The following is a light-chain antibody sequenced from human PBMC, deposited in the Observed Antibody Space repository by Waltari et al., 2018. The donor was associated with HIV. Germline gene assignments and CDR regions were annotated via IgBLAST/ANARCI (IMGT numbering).Light chain of an antibody. CDR2: GNN. CDR1: SSNIGSNY. J-gene: IGLJ3*02. Sequence: QSVLTQPPSASGTPGQRVTISCSGSSSNIGSNYIYWYQQLPGTAPKLLNYGNNQRPSGVPDRFSGSKSGTSASLAISGLRSEDEADYYCAAWDDTLSGRVLGGGTKLTVL. CDR3: AAWDDTLSGRV. V-gene: IGLV1-47*01.